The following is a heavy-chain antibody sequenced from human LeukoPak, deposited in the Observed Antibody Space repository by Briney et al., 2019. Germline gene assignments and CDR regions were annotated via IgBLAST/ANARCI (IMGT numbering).Heavy chain of an antibody. CDR3: ARDRDRFDY. D-gene: IGHD2-15*01. Sequence: SETLSLTCTVSGGSIRSSYYYWGWIRQPPGKGLEWIGSIYDSGSTYYSPSLKSRVTISVDTSKNQFSLQLNSVTPEDTAVYYCARDRDRFDYWGQGTLVTVSS. J-gene: IGHJ4*02. CDR2: IYDSGST. V-gene: IGHV4-39*01. CDR1: GGSIRSSYYY.